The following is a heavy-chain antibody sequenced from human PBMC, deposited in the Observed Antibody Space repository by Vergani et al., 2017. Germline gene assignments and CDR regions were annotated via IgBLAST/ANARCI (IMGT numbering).Heavy chain of an antibody. Sequence: QVQLQESGPGLVKPSQTLSLTCTFSGDSIRSGGYYWSWIRQHPGKGLEWIGYIYYSGSTYYNPSLKSRVTISVDTSKNQFSLKLSSVTAADTAVYYCARVMGSTGLTYIDYWGQGTLVTVSS. CDR2: IYYSGST. D-gene: IGHD2-8*01. CDR1: GDSIRSGGYY. V-gene: IGHV4-31*03. J-gene: IGHJ4*02. CDR3: ARVMGSTGLTYIDY.